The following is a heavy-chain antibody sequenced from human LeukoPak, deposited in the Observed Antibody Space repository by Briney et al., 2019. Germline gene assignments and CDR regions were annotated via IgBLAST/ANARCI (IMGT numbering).Heavy chain of an antibody. J-gene: IGHJ4*02. CDR1: GYTFTGYY. V-gene: IGHV1-2*02. CDR2: INPNSGGT. D-gene: IGHD4-17*01. Sequence: ASVKVSCKASGYTFTGYYMHWVRQAPGQGLEWMGWINPNSGGTNYAQKFQGRVTMTRDTSISTAYMELSRLRSDDTAVYYCARDLDYDLLFDYWGQRILVTGSS. CDR3: ARDLDYDLLFDY.